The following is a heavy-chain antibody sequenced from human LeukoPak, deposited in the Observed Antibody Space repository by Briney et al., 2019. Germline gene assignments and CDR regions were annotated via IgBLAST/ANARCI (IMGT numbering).Heavy chain of an antibody. Sequence: RASVKVSCKASGGTFSSYAISWVRQAPGQGLEWMGGIIPIFGTANYAQKFQGRVTITADESTSTAYMELSSLRSEDTAVYYCATDRGGSGWFYYFDYWGQGTLVTVSS. CDR3: ATDRGGSGWFYYFDY. D-gene: IGHD6-19*01. V-gene: IGHV1-69*13. CDR1: GGTFSSYA. CDR2: IIPIFGTA. J-gene: IGHJ4*02.